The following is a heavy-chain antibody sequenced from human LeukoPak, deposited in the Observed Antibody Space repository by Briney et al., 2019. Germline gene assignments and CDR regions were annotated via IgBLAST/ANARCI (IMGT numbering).Heavy chain of an antibody. CDR1: GGSFSGYY. D-gene: IGHD6-13*01. CDR2: INHSGST. Sequence: PSETLSLTCAVYGGSFSGYYWSWIRQPPGKGLEWIGEINHSGSTNYNPSLKSRVTISVDTSKNQFSLKLSSVTAADTAVCYCARAGIAAAGTIRGVKYFQHWGQGTLVTVSS. J-gene: IGHJ1*01. V-gene: IGHV4-34*01. CDR3: ARAGIAAAGTIRGVKYFQH.